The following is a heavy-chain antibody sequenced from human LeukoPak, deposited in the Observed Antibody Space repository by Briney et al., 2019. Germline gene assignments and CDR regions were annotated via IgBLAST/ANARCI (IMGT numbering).Heavy chain of an antibody. D-gene: IGHD7-27*01. CDR1: GGSISDYY. Sequence: PSETLSLTCTVSGGSISDYYWSWIRQPPGKGLEWIGYISNSGSTNCNPSLKSRVTVSVDTSKNQFSLRLSSVTAADTAVYYCARGSNWGDYWGRGTLVTVSS. V-gene: IGHV4-59*08. CDR3: ARGSNWGDY. CDR2: ISNSGST. J-gene: IGHJ4*02.